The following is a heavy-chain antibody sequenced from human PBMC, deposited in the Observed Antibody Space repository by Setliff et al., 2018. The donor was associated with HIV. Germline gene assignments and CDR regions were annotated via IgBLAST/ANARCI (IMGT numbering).Heavy chain of an antibody. J-gene: IGHJ3*01. V-gene: IGHV1-18*01. D-gene: IGHD3-3*01. CDR3: VRVGRGGYYYDAFDF. CDR2: ISAYNGNT. CDR1: GDIFSRYA. Sequence: ASVKVSCKASGDIFSRYAISWVRQAPGQGLEWMGWISAYNGNTNYAQKLQDRVTMATDTSTSTAYMELRSLRSDDSAMYYCVRVGRGGYYYDAFDFWGQGTMVTVSS.